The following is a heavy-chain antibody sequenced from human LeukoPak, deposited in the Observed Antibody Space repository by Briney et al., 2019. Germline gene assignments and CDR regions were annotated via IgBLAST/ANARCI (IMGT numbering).Heavy chain of an antibody. V-gene: IGHV3-23*01. CDR3: AKDMSGNYNPEYFQH. Sequence: PGGSLRLSCAASGFTFSNAWMSWVRQAPGKGLEWFSAISDSGGRTYYADSVKGRFTISRDNFMNTLYLEMNSLRAEDTAVYYCAKDMSGNYNPEYFQHWGQGTLVTVSS. J-gene: IGHJ1*01. CDR1: GFTFSNAW. D-gene: IGHD1-26*01. CDR2: ISDSGGRT.